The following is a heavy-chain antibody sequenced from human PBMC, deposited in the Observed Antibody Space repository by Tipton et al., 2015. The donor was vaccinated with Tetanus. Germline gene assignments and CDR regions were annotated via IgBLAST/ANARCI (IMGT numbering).Heavy chain of an antibody. J-gene: IGHJ4*02. CDR3: VKFEYRTSFAS. CDR2: IHHTGST. CDR1: GGSISSYY. D-gene: IGHD6-6*01. V-gene: IGHV4-59*06. Sequence: TLSLTCTVSGGSISSYYWSWIRQPPGKGLEWMGYIHHTGSTYYNPSLKTRITLSVDTSKNQFSLKLTSVTAGDTAVYFCVKFEYRTSFASWGQGALVTVSS.